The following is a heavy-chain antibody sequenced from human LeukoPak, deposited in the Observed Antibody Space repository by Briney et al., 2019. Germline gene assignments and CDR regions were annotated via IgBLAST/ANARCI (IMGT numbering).Heavy chain of an antibody. V-gene: IGHV3-23*01. D-gene: IGHD3-22*01. CDR2: ISGSGGST. CDR3: AKDRPYNSSVSPY. J-gene: IGHJ4*02. Sequence: GGSLRLSCAASGFTFSSYAMSWVRQAPGKGLEWVSAISGSGGSTYYADSVKGRFTISRDNSKNTLYLQMNSLRAEDTAVYYLAKDRPYNSSVSPYGAQEPLVTVSS. CDR1: GFTFSSYA.